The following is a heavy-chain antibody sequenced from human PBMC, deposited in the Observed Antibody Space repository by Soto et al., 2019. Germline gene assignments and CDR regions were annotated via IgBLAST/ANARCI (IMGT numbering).Heavy chain of an antibody. J-gene: IGHJ5*02. CDR2: IYWNDDK. CDR1: CFSLRTRGVG. V-gene: IGHV2-5*01. Sequence: SVPTLVNHPHTLTLTCIFSCFSLRTRGVGVGWIRQPPGKALEWLGFIYWNDDKRYSPSLKSRLTITKDTSKNQVVLTMTNMDPVDTATYYCAKSGSSGWYGWFDPWGQGTLVTVSA. D-gene: IGHD6-19*01. CDR3: AKSGSSGWYGWFDP.